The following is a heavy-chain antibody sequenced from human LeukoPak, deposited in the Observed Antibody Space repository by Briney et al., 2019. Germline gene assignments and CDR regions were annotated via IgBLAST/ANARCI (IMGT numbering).Heavy chain of an antibody. CDR1: GFTFSSHA. CDR2: ISVSGENT. J-gene: IGHJ5*02. D-gene: IGHD6-19*01. CDR3: VREAGFVHPTNWFDP. Sequence: GGSLRLSCAASGFTFSSHAMAWVRQIPGRGLEWVSSISVSGENTYFVDSVKGRFTISRANFRNTVYLQMNFLRADDTAIYYCVREAGFVHPTNWFDPWGQGTLVSVSS. V-gene: IGHV3-23*01.